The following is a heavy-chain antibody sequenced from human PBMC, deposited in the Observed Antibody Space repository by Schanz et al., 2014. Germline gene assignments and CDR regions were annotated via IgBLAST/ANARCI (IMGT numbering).Heavy chain of an antibody. Sequence: QVQLVESGGVSVKPGGSLRLSCAASGFRFSDNYMSWVRQAPGKGPEWVSHISGSSTYTNYADSVKGRFTISRDNDKNLVYLQMNSLRAEDTAVYYCAREVGGSFGQHYWGQGALVTVSS. CDR2: ISGSSTYT. CDR3: AREVGGSFGQHY. CDR1: GFRFSDNY. V-gene: IGHV3-11*06. D-gene: IGHD1-26*01. J-gene: IGHJ4*02.